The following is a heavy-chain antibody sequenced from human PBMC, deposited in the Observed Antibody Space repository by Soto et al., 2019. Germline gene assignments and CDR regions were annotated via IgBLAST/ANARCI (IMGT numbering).Heavy chain of an antibody. CDR2: ISSSSSTI. D-gene: IGHD2-2*01. CDR1: GFTFSSYS. Sequence: EVQLVESGGGLVQPGGSLRLSCAASGFTFSSYSMNWVRQAPGKGLEWVSYISSSSSTIYYADSVKGRFTISRDNAKNSLYLQMNSLRDEDTAVYYCARGEEGFVVVPAAMRYYGMDVWGQGTTVTVSS. V-gene: IGHV3-48*02. CDR3: ARGEEGFVVVPAAMRYYGMDV. J-gene: IGHJ6*02.